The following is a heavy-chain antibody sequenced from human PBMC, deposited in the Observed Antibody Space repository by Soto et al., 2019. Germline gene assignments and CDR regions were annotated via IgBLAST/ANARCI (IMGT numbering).Heavy chain of an antibody. CDR2: IIPIFGTA. D-gene: IGHD2-15*01. Sequence: SVKVSCKASGGTFSSYAISWVRQAPGQGLEWMGGIIPIFGTANYAQKFQGRVTITADESTSTAYMELSSLRSEDTAVYYCASHCSGGSCYSIEYYFDYWGQGTLVTVSS. CDR3: ASHCSGGSCYSIEYYFDY. CDR1: GGTFSSYA. J-gene: IGHJ4*02. V-gene: IGHV1-69*13.